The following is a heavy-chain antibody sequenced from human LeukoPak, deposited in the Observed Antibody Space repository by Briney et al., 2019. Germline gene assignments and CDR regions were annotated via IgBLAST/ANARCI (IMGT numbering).Heavy chain of an antibody. CDR1: GGSISSYY. J-gene: IGHJ4*02. D-gene: IGHD3-22*01. Sequence: PSETLSLTCTVSGGSISSYYWSWIRQPPGKGLEWIGYIYYSGSTNYNPSLKSRVTISVDTSKNLFSLKLSSVTAADTAVYYCARGYHDFSGYWLSYFDYWGQGTLVTVSS. CDR3: ARGYHDFSGYWLSYFDY. V-gene: IGHV4-59*01. CDR2: IYYSGST.